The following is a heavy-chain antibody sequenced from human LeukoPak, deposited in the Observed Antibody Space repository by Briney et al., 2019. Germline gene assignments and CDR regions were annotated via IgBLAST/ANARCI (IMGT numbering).Heavy chain of an antibody. D-gene: IGHD3-3*01. CDR2: VFSSGAT. CDR1: GGSISTDY. CDR3: ARDWEYDFWSNHYYYGMDV. V-gene: IGHV4-59*12. J-gene: IGHJ6*02. Sequence: SETLSLTCTVSGGSISTDYWTWIRQPPGKGLEWIAYVFSSGATSYNPSLKSRVTMSVDTSKNQFSLKLSSVTAADTAVYYCARDWEYDFWSNHYYYGMDVWGQGTTVTVSS.